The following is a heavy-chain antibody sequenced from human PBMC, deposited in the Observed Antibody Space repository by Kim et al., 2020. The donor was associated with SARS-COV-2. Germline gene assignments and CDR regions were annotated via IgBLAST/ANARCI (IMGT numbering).Heavy chain of an antibody. V-gene: IGHV3-33*08. J-gene: IGHJ6*02. D-gene: IGHD2-15*01. CDR3: ARDPGVVVVAATPRYYYYYGMDV. Sequence: GGSLRLSCAASGFTFSSYGMHWVRQAPGKGLEWVAVIWYDGSNKYYADSVKGRFTISRDNSKNTLYLQMNSLRAEDTAVYYCARDPGVVVVAATPRYYYYYGMDVWGQGTTVTVSS. CDR1: GFTFSSYG. CDR2: IWYDGSNK.